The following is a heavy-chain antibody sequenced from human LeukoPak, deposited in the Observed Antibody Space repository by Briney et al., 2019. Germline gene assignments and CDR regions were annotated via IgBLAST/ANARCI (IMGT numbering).Heavy chain of an antibody. CDR1: GFTVSSNY. J-gene: IGHJ4*02. Sequence: PGGSLRLSCAASGFTVSSNYMSWVRQAPGKGLEWVSVIFSGGSTYYADSVKGRFTISRDNSKNTVYLQMNSLRAEDTAVYYCARSIGGNTHFDYWGQGTLVTVSS. CDR3: ARSIGGNTHFDY. V-gene: IGHV3-53*01. D-gene: IGHD4-23*01. CDR2: IFSGGST.